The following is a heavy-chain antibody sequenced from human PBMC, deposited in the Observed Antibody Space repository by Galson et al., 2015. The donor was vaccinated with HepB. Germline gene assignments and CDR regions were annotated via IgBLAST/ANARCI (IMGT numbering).Heavy chain of an antibody. CDR1: GFNFDDYG. Sequence: SLRLSCAASGFNFDDYGMNWVRQAPGKGLEWVSGINWNGITTGYVDSVKGRFTISRDNAKSSLYLQMNSLRVEDTAFYYCARGGPIDDWGQGTLVTVSS. V-gene: IGHV3-20*04. CDR3: ARGGPIDD. J-gene: IGHJ4*02. D-gene: IGHD3-16*01. CDR2: INWNGITT.